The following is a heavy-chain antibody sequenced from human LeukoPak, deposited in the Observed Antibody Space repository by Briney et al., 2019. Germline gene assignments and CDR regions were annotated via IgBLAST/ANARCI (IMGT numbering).Heavy chain of an antibody. CDR3: ARRVSTSNTYNWFDP. CDR2: ISTSGGST. Sequence: PGGSLRLSCAASGFTFSTYAMTWVRQAPGKGLEWVSTISTSGGSTFYADSVKGRFTISRDNAKNSLYLQMNSLRDEDTAVYYCARRVSTSNTYNWFDPWGQGTLVTVSS. CDR1: GFTFSTYA. D-gene: IGHD2/OR15-2a*01. V-gene: IGHV3-23*01. J-gene: IGHJ5*02.